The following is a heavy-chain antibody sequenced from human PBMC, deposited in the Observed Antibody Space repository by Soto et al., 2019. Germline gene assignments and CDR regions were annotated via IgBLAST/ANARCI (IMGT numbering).Heavy chain of an antibody. CDR1: GFTFSSYA. CDR3: AKDVAYTRAAADHFDY. Sequence: GSLRLCCAASGFTFSSYAMSWLRQAPGKGLEWVSAISGSGGSTYYADSVKGRFTISRDNSKNSLYLQMNSLRAEDTAVYYCAKDVAYTRAAADHFDYWGQGTLVTVSS. J-gene: IGHJ4*02. CDR2: ISGSGGST. V-gene: IGHV3-23*01. D-gene: IGHD6-13*01.